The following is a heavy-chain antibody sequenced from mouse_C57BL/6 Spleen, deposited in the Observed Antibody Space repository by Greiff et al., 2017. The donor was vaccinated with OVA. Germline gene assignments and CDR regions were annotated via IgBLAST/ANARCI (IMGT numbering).Heavy chain of an antibody. CDR2: IDPETGGT. J-gene: IGHJ2*01. CDR3: TRHYYGSPFDY. Sequence: QVQLQQSGAELVRPGASVTLSCKASGYTFTDYEMHWVKQTPVHGLEWIGAIDPETGGTAYNQKFKGKAILTADKSSSTAYMELRSLTSEDSAVYYCTRHYYGSPFDYWGQGTTLTVSS. D-gene: IGHD1-1*01. V-gene: IGHV1-15*01. CDR1: GYTFTDYE.